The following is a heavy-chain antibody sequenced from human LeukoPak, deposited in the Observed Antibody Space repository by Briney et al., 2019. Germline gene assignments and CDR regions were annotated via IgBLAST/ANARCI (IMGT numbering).Heavy chain of an antibody. CDR3: ASTLRFLEWSPFDP. D-gene: IGHD3-3*01. J-gene: IGHJ5*02. CDR1: GGSFSGYY. CDR2: INHSGST. V-gene: IGHV4-34*01. Sequence: SETLSLTCAVYGGSFSGYYWSWIRQPPGKGLEWIGEINHSGSTNYNPSLKSRVTVSADTSKNQFSLKLSSVTAADTAVYYCASTLRFLEWSPFDPWGQGTLATVSS.